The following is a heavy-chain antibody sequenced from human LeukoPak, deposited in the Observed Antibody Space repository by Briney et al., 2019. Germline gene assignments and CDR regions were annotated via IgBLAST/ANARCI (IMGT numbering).Heavy chain of an antibody. V-gene: IGHV3-74*01. CDR2: INSDGSST. Sequence: GGSLRLSCAASGFTFSSYWMHWVRQAPGKGLVWVSRINSDGSSTSYADSVKGRFTISRDNAKNTLYLQMNSLRAEDTAVYYCARGSGSQNDAFDIWGQGTMVTVSS. CDR1: GFTFSSYW. CDR3: ARGSGSQNDAFDI. J-gene: IGHJ3*02. D-gene: IGHD3-10*01.